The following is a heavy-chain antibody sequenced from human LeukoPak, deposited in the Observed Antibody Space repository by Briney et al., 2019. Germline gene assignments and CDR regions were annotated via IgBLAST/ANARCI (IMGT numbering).Heavy chain of an antibody. Sequence: GASVKVSCKASGYSFSRYGISWVRQAPGQGLEWMGWISGYNGNTDSEQKFQGRVIMTTDTSTSTAYMELRSLRSDDTAVYYCARDANWNYYMDVWGKGTTVTVSS. J-gene: IGHJ6*03. CDR3: ARDANWNYYMDV. V-gene: IGHV1-18*01. CDR1: GYSFSRYG. D-gene: IGHD1-20*01. CDR2: ISGYNGNT.